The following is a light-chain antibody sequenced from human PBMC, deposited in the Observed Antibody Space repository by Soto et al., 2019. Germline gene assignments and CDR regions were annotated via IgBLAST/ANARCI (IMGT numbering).Light chain of an antibody. V-gene: IGKV3-11*01. CDR2: DAS. Sequence: EIVLTQYPGNLSFSPGERATLSCRASQSVSSNLAWYQQKPGQAPRLLIYDASNRATGIPDRFSGGGSGTDFTLTISSLENEDFAVYDCQQRSNLPPTFGQGTRLEIK. CDR3: QQRSNLPPT. J-gene: IGKJ5*01. CDR1: QSVSSN.